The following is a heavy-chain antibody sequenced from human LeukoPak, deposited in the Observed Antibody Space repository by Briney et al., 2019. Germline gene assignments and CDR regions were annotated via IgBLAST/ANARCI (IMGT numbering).Heavy chain of an antibody. CDR1: GFSLSTSGMC. Sequence: ESGPTLVNPTQTLTLTRTLSGFSLSTSGMCVSWIRQPPGKALEWLALIDWDDDKYYSTSLKTRLTISKDTSKNQVVLTLTNMDPVDTATYYCARIPPGFYYYGMDVWGQGTTVTVSS. V-gene: IGHV2-70*01. J-gene: IGHJ6*02. CDR2: IDWDDDK. CDR3: ARIPPGFYYYGMDV.